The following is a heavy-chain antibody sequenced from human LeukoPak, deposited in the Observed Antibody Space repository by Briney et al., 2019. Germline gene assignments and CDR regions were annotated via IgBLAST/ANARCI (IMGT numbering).Heavy chain of an antibody. J-gene: IGHJ4*02. CDR3: ARGYCSGGSCGGGDYDFDY. CDR2: INAGNGNT. V-gene: IGHV1-3*01. CDR1: GYTFTSYA. D-gene: IGHD2-15*01. Sequence: ASVTVSCKAAGYTFTSYAMHWVGQAPGQRLEWMGWINAGNGNTRYSQKFQGRVTITMDTSASTAYMELSSLRSEDTAVYYCARGYCSGGSCGGGDYDFDYWGQGTLVTVSS.